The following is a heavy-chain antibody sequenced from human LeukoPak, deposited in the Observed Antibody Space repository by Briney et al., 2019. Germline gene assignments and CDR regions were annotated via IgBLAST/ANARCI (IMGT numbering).Heavy chain of an antibody. D-gene: IGHD2-15*01. CDR3: ATTIGYCSGGSCYRHSYWYFDL. J-gene: IGHJ2*01. CDR1: GFTFSSYA. V-gene: IGHV3-23*01. CDR2: ISGSGGST. Sequence: GGSLRLSCAASGFTFSSYAMSWVRQAPGKGLEWVSAISGSGGSTYYADSVKGRFTISRDNSKNTLYLQMNSLRAEDTAVYYCATTIGYCSGGSCYRHSYWYFDLWGRGTLVTVSS.